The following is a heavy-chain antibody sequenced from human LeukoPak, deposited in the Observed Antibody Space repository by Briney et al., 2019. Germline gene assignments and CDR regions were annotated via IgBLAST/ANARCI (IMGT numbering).Heavy chain of an antibody. V-gene: IGHV1-58*01. CDR1: GFTFTSSA. CDR3: AADRDFYCSSTSCYPAYGMDV. D-gene: IGHD2-2*01. Sequence: ASVKVSCKASGFTFTSSAVQWVRQARGQRLEWIGWIVVGSGNTNYAQKFQERVTITRDMSTSTAYMELSSLRSEDTAVYYCAADRDFYCSSTSCYPAYGMDVWGQGTTVTVSS. J-gene: IGHJ6*02. CDR2: IVVGSGNT.